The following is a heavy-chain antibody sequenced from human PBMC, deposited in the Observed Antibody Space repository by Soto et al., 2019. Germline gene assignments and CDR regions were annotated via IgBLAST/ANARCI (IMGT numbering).Heavy chain of an antibody. CDR3: ARAPVGLDTISYFDY. V-gene: IGHV4-30-4*01. D-gene: IGHD3-3*01. Sequence: LSLTCTVSGDSLSNVGFLWAWLRRPPGKRLEGSGYIYNGGSTYYRPSLESRIHISPPATRTHYSLTRISVTAADTAVYFCARAPVGLDTISYFDYWGQGKLVTVSS. CDR1: GDSLSNVGFL. CDR2: IYNGGST. J-gene: IGHJ4*02.